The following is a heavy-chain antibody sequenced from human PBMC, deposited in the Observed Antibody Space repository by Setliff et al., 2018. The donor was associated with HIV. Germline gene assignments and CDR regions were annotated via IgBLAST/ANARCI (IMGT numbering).Heavy chain of an antibody. J-gene: IGHJ4*02. V-gene: IGHV3-7*05. Sequence: SLRLSCAASGYTFSSYWMAWVRQCPGKGLEWVANIQQHGSEIHYVASVEGRFTISRDNAKNSLYLQMNSLRAEDTAVYYCANMQWASNAWYSFDYWGQGALVTVSS. D-gene: IGHD6-19*01. CDR3: ANMQWASNAWYSFDY. CDR2: IQQHGSEI. CDR1: GYTFSSYW.